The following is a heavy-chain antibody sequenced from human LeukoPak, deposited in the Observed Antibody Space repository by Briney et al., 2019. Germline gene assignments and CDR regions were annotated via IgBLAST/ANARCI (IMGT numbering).Heavy chain of an antibody. V-gene: IGHV3-30-3*01. Sequence: GGSLRLSCSASGFTFTNCAMSWVRQAPGKGLEWVAVISYDGSNKYYADSVKGRFTISRDNSKNTLYLQMNSLRAEDTAVYYCARGRGGDTYQLLSWFGPLFDYWGQGTLVTVSS. J-gene: IGHJ4*02. CDR1: GFTFTNCA. D-gene: IGHD2-2*01. CDR3: ARGRGGDTYQLLSWFGPLFDY. CDR2: ISYDGSNK.